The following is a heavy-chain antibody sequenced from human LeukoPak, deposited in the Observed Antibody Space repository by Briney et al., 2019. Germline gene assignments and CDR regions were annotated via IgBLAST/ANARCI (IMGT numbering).Heavy chain of an antibody. D-gene: IGHD1-14*01. CDR2: IYSGGST. CDR3: ARAPGPVDY. V-gene: IGHV3-23*03. J-gene: IGHJ4*02. CDR1: GFTFSSYA. Sequence: GGSLRLSCAASGFTFSSYAMSWVRQAPGKGLEWVSVIYSGGSTYYADSVKGRFTISRDNSKNTLYLQMNSLRAEDTAVYYCARAPGPVDYWGQGTLVTVSS.